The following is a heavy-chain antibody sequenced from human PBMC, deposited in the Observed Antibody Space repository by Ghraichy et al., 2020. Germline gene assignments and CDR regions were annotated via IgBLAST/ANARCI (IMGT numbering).Heavy chain of an antibody. CDR2: IYTSGST. V-gene: IGHV4-4*07. J-gene: IGHJ5*02. CDR3: ARDKREWESNWFDP. D-gene: IGHD1-26*01. Sequence: SQTLSLTCTVSGGSISSYYWSWIRQPAGRGLEWIGHIYTSGSTNYNPSLKSRVTMSVDTSKKQFSLKLSSVTAADTAVYYCARDKREWESNWFDPWGQGTLVTVSP. CDR1: GGSISSYY.